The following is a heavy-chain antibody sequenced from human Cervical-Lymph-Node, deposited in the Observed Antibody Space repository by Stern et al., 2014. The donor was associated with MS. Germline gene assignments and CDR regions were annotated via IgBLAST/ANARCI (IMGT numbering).Heavy chain of an antibody. CDR1: GFPFSSHS. D-gene: IGHD1-26*01. J-gene: IGHJ6*02. V-gene: IGHV3-21*06. CDR3: AREPQGGAWYYGMDV. CDR2: ISSVGS. Sequence: EVQLEKSGGGLVKPGGSLLLSCAASGFPFSSHSMNWVRQAPGKGLEWVSSISSVGSFYAESVQGRFTISRDNAKDSLFLQMNSLRVDDTAVYYCAREPQGGAWYYGMDVWGQGTTVTVSS.